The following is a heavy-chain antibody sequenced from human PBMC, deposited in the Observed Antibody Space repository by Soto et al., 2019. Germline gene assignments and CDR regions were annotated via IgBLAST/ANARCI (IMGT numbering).Heavy chain of an antibody. CDR2: INSDGSST. CDR3: ARDQRRQYYASGSGYYGIHV. CDR1: GFTFSSYW. V-gene: IGHV3-74*01. D-gene: IGHD3-10*01. Sequence: GGSLRLSCAASGFTFSSYWMHWVRQAPGKGLVWVSRINSDGSSTSYADSVKGRFTISRDNAKNTLYLQMNSLRAEDTAVYYCARDQRRQYYASGSGYYGIHVCGQGTTVTVCS. J-gene: IGHJ6*02.